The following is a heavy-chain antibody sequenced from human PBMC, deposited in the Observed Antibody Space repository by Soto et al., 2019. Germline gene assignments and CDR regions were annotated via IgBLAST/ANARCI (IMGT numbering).Heavy chain of an antibody. CDR3: ARDGMTTGDT. Sequence: EALPLTCIGSGVCVTSYSWTWVRQPANKGLEWIGRVFYSVSATYNPSLKSRVSISMDTAENRISLKLDSVTAADAGVYFCARDGMTTGDTWGPGTLVSVSS. D-gene: IGHD2-21*02. V-gene: IGHV4-4*07. CDR2: VFYSVSA. J-gene: IGHJ4*02. CDR1: GVCVTSYS.